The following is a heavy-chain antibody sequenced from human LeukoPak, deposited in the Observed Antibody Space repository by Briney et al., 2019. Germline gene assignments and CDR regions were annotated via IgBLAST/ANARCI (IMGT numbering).Heavy chain of an antibody. J-gene: IGHJ4*02. D-gene: IGHD5-12*01. CDR1: GFTFNSHA. Sequence: PGGSLRLSCAASGFTFNSHAMTWVRQAPGKGLEWVSAIGSGADTYYADSVKGRFTISRDNFKNTLYLQMNSLRAEDTAVYYCAKDLGGGYSGYEIGYWGQGTLVTVSS. CDR3: AKDLGGGYSGYEIGY. CDR2: IGSGADT. V-gene: IGHV3-23*01.